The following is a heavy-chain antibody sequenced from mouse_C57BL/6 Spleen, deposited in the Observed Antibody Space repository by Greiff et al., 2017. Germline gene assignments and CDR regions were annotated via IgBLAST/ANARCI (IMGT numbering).Heavy chain of an antibody. CDR2: INPGSGGT. CDR1: GYAFTNYL. J-gene: IGHJ1*03. D-gene: IGHD1-1*01. V-gene: IGHV1-54*01. Sequence: QVQLKQSGAELVRPGTSVKVSCKASGYAFTNYLIEWVKQRPGQGLEWIGVINPGSGGTNYNEKFKGKATLTADKSSSTAYMQLSSLTSEDSAVYFCARPCNYYGSSYGYFDVWGTGTTVTVSS. CDR3: ARPCNYYGSSYGYFDV.